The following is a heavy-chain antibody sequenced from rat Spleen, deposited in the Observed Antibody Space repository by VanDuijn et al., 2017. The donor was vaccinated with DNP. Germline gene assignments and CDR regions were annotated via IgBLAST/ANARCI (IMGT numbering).Heavy chain of an antibody. J-gene: IGHJ4*01. CDR1: GFTFSDYY. Sequence: EVQLVESGGGLVQPGRSMKLSCAASGFTFSDYYMAWVRQAPTKGLEWVAYITYDGGSTYYRDSVKGRFTISRDNAKSILYLQTDSLRSEDTATYYCAKDWDGGYAMDAWGQGTSVTVSS. CDR3: AKDWDGGYAMDA. D-gene: IGHD1-11*01. CDR2: ITYDGGST. V-gene: IGHV5-20*01.